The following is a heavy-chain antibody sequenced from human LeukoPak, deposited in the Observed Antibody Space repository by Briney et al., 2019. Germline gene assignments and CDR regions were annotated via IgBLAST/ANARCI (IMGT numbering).Heavy chain of an antibody. V-gene: IGHV3-30*03. D-gene: IGHD3-22*01. Sequence: PGGSLRLSCAASGFTFSSYGMHWVRQAPGKGLEWVAVISYDGSNKYYADSVKGRFTISRDNSKNTLYLQMNSLRAEDTAVYYCARVRSTVVFDYWGQGTLVTVSS. J-gene: IGHJ4*02. CDR2: ISYDGSNK. CDR1: GFTFSSYG. CDR3: ARVRSTVVFDY.